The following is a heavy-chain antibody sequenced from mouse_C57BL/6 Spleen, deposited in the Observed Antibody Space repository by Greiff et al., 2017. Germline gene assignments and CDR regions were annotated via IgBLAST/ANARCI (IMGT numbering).Heavy chain of an antibody. J-gene: IGHJ2*01. CDR2: INPSTGGT. Sequence: QLKQSGPELVKPGASVKISCKASGYSFTGYYMNWVKQSPEKSLEWIGEINPSTGGTTYNQKFKAKATLTVDKSSSTAYMQLKSLTSEDSAVYYCARRGTHYFDYWGQGTTLTVSS. D-gene: IGHD3-3*01. CDR1: GYSFTGYY. V-gene: IGHV1-42*01. CDR3: ARRGTHYFDY.